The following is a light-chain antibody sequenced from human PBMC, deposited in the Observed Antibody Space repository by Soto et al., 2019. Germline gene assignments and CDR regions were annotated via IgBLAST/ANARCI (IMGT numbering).Light chain of an antibody. Sequence: DIPMTQSPSSLSASVGDRVTITCRASQSISSYLNWYQQKPGKAPKLLIYAASSLQSGVPSRFSGSGSGTDFTLTISSLQPEDFATYYCQQSYSTPPYTFGQGNKLEIK. CDR1: QSISSY. V-gene: IGKV1-39*01. CDR2: AAS. CDR3: QQSYSTPPYT. J-gene: IGKJ2*01.